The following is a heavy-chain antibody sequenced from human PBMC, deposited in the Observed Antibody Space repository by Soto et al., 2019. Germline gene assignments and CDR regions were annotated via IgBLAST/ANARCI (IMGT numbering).Heavy chain of an antibody. V-gene: IGHV3-21*01. CDR1: GFTFSSYS. CDR2: ISSSSSYI. J-gene: IGHJ3*02. D-gene: IGHD5-12*01. Sequence: GSLRLSCAASGFTFSSYSMNWVRQAPGKGLEWVSSISSSSSYIYYADSVKGRFTISRDNAKNSLYLQMNSLRAEDTAVYYCARIIKYSGYDLSAFDIWGQGTMVTVSS. CDR3: ARIIKYSGYDLSAFDI.